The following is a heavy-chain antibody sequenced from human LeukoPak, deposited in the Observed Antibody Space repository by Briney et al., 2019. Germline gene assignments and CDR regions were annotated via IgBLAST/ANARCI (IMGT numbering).Heavy chain of an antibody. CDR2: IKQGGSQK. Sequence: GGSLRLSCVASGFSFSNYWMSWVRQAPGKGLEWVANIKQGGSQKNYVDSVKGRFTISRDNAKNSLYLQMNSLRAEDTAVYYCARDRFSSGDFWGQGTLVAVSS. V-gene: IGHV3-7*01. CDR3: ARDRFSSGDF. J-gene: IGHJ4*02. CDR1: GFSFSNYW. D-gene: IGHD6-19*01.